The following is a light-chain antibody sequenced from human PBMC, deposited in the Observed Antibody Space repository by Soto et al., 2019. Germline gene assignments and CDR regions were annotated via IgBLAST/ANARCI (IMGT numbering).Light chain of an antibody. Sequence: QAVLTQEPSLTVSPGGTVTLTCGSSTGAVTNGHYRYWFQQKPGQAPRPLIYDTTNRRSWTPARFSGSLLGGKAALTLSGAQPEDEAEYYCLLSYNGPYVFGTGTKVTVL. J-gene: IGLJ1*01. CDR3: LLSYNGPYV. CDR2: DTT. V-gene: IGLV7-46*01. CDR1: TGAVTNGHY.